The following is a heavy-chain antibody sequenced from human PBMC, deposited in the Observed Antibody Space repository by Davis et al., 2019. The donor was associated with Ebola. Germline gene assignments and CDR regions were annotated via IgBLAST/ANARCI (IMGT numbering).Heavy chain of an antibody. CDR2: INHSGST. J-gene: IGHJ4*02. V-gene: IGHV4-39*07. CDR3: ARGVSIGPDY. Sequence: SETLSLTCTVSGGSISSSSYYWGWIRQPPGKGLEWIGEINHSGSTNYNPSLKSRVTISVDRSKNQFSLKLSSVTAADTAVYYCARGVSIGPDYWGQGTLVTVSS. CDR1: GGSISSSSYY. D-gene: IGHD2-21*01.